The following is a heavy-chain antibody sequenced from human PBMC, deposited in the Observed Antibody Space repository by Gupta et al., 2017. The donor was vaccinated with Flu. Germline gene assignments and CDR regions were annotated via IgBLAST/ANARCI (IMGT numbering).Heavy chain of an antibody. V-gene: IGHV3-48*03. J-gene: IGHJ4*03. CDR2: IHENGPWL. CDR1: TFSTSK. D-gene: IGHD2-21*02. Sequence: TFSTSKMNWVRQVAGKGLEWVSSIHENGPWLFDKDSVRGRFTTPRDNCRSSLSLKTSSTTVEDTAIYDCAYADCAEGAFKLWGQGTMVIVSS. CDR3: AYADCAEGAFKL.